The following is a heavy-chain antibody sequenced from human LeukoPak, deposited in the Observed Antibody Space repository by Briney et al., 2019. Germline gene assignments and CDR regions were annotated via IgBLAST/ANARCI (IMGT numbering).Heavy chain of an antibody. CDR2: IKQDGSEK. V-gene: IGHV3-7*01. D-gene: IGHD2-2*01. Sequence: HPGGSLRLSCAASGFTFSSYWMSWVRQAPGKGLEWVANIKQDGSEKYYVDSVKGRFTISRDNAKNSLYLQMNSLRAEDTAVYYCARGGLGYCSSTSLGCDYWGQGTLVTVSS. CDR3: ARGGLGYCSSTSLGCDY. J-gene: IGHJ4*02. CDR1: GFTFSSYW.